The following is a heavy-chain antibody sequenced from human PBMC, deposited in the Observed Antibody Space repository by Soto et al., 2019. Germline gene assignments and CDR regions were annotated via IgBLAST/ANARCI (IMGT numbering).Heavy chain of an antibody. D-gene: IGHD2-2*01. CDR3: ARPGGTWYQPYNWFDP. Sequence: LSLTCAVYGGPFSDYFWSWIRQPPGKGLEWIGEINHRGSTNYNPSLKSRVTISVDTSKNQFSLKLSSVTAADTAVYYCARPGGTWYQPYNWFDPWGQGTLVTVSS. V-gene: IGHV4-34*01. CDR1: GGPFSDYF. J-gene: IGHJ5*02. CDR2: INHRGST.